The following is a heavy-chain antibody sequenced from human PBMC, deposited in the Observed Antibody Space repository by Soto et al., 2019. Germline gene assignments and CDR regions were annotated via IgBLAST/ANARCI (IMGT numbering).Heavy chain of an antibody. J-gene: IGHJ6*02. CDR2: INSDGSST. CDR3: AREGPYGSGSYYYYYYGMDV. D-gene: IGHD3-10*01. Sequence: PVGSLRLSCAASGFTFSSYWMHWVRQAPGKGLVWVSRINSDGSSTSYADSVKGRFTISRDNAKNTLYLQMNSLRAEDTAAYYCAREGPYGSGSYYYYYYGMDVWGQGTTVTVSS. CDR1: GFTFSSYW. V-gene: IGHV3-74*01.